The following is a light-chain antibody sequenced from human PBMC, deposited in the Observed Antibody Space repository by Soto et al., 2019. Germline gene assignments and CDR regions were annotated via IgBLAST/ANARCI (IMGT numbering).Light chain of an antibody. CDR1: QSVSSSY. V-gene: IGKV3-20*01. J-gene: IGKJ1*01. CDR2: GAS. CDR3: HQYGSSPGT. Sequence: EIVLTQSPGTLSLYPGERATLSCRASQSVSSSYLAWYQQKPGQAPRLLIYGASSRATGIPDRFSGSGSGTDFTLTINRLEPEDSAVYYCHQYGSSPGTFGPGTKVDIK.